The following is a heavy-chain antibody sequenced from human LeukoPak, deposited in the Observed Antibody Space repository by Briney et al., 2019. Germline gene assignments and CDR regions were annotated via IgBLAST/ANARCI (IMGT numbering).Heavy chain of an antibody. V-gene: IGHV1-69*13. CDR2: IIPIFGTA. CDR1: GGTFSSYA. Sequence: GASVKVSCKASGGTFSSYAISRVRQAPGQGLEWMGGIIPIFGTANYAQKFQGRVTITADESTSTAYMGLSSLRSEDTAVYYCARSGSSGYPYYFDYWGQGTLVTVSS. CDR3: ARSGSSGYPYYFDY. D-gene: IGHD3-22*01. J-gene: IGHJ4*02.